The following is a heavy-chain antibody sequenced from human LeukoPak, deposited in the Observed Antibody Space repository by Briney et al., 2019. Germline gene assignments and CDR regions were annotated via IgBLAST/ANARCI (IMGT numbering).Heavy chain of an antibody. V-gene: IGHV1-18*01. CDR1: GYTFTNFG. D-gene: IGHD4-11*01. CDR2: ISTANGDT. J-gene: IGHJ3*01. CDR3: ARDTVRFAPSHPQRAAFDV. Sequence: GASVKVSCKASGYTFTNFGISWVRQAPGQGLEFMGWISTANGDTNYAPKVQDRVTMTTDASTTTAYMELRNLRSDDSGVYYCARDTVRFAPSHPQRAAFDVWGQGTMVTVSS.